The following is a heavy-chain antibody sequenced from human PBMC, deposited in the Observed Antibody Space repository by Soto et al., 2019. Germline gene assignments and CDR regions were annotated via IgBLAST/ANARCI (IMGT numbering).Heavy chain of an antibody. CDR2: IYYSGST. Sequence: SETLSLTCTVSGGSISSGDYYWSWIRQPPGKGLEWIGYIYYSGSTYYNPSLKSRVTISVDTSKNQFSLKLSSVTAADTAVYYCARDLVLRGIVVVPAAHFDYWGQGTLVTVSS. V-gene: IGHV4-30-4*01. J-gene: IGHJ4*02. CDR3: ARDLVLRGIVVVPAAHFDY. CDR1: GGSISSGDYY. D-gene: IGHD2-2*01.